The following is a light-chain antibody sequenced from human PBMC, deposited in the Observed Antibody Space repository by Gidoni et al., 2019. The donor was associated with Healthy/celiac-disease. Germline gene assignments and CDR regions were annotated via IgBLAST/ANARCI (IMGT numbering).Light chain of an antibody. CDR1: QSISSY. J-gene: IGKJ4*01. Sequence: DIQMTQSTSSLSASVGDRVTITCRASQSISSYLNWYQQKPRKAPKLLIYAASSLQSGVPSRFSGSGSGTDFTLTISILQPEDFATYYCQQSYSTPLTFGGGTKVEIK. V-gene: IGKV1-39*01. CDR3: QQSYSTPLT. CDR2: AAS.